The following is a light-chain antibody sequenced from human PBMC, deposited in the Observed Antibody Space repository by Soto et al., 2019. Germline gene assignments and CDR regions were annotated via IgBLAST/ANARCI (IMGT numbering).Light chain of an antibody. CDR2: VVS. CDR1: SSDVGGYNY. V-gene: IGLV2-14*01. J-gene: IGLJ1*01. CDR3: TSYTSSSTFYV. Sequence: QSALTQPASVSGSPGQSITISCTGTSSDVGGYNYVSWYQQHPGKAPKLLIYVVSNRPSGVSNRFSASKSGNTAFLSISGLQAEDEADYYCTSYTSSSTFYVFGTGTQLTVL.